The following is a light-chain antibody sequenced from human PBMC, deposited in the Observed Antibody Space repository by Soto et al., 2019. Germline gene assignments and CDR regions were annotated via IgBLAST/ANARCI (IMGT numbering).Light chain of an antibody. CDR3: CSHAGSYTFV. V-gene: IGLV2-11*01. CDR2: DVT. J-gene: IGLJ1*01. Sequence: QSALTQPRSVSGSPGQSVPISCTGSSSDVAKYEYVSWYQQNPGKAPKLLIYDVTKRPSGVPDRFSGSKFGNTASLTISGLRPEDDADYFCCSHAGSYTFVFGSGSKVTVL. CDR1: SSDVAKYEY.